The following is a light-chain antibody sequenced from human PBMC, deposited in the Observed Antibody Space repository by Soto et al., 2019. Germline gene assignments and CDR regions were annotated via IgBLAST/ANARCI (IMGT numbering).Light chain of an antibody. CDR3: QHSHSAPPA. CDR1: QSITNY. CDR2: AAS. V-gene: IGKV1-39*01. J-gene: IGKJ2*01. Sequence: DLQMTQSPSSLSASVGDRVTITCRASQSITNYLNWYQQKPGKAPTLLIYAASSLQSGVPSRFSGSGSGTDFALTISSLQPEDFATYYCQHSHSAPPAFGQGTNLEIK.